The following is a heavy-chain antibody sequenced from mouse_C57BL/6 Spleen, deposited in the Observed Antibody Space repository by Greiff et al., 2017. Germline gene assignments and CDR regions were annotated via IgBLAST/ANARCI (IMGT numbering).Heavy chain of an antibody. J-gene: IGHJ3*01. CDR2: ISDGGSYT. D-gene: IGHD1-1*01. Sequence: EVQGVESGGGLVKPGGSLKLSCAASGFTFSSYAMSWVRQTPEKRLEWVATISDGGSYTYYPDNVKGRFTISRDNAKNNLYLQMSHLKSEDTAMYYCASLITTVGPYWGQGTLVTVSA. CDR3: ASLITTVGPY. CDR1: GFTFSSYA. V-gene: IGHV5-4*01.